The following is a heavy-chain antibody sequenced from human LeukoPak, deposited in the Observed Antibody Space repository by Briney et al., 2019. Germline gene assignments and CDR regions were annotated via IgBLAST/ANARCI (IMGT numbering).Heavy chain of an antibody. Sequence: GGSLRLSCAASGFTFCRYWLSWVRQAPGKGLEWVANIKHDGSEKYYMDSVKGRFTISRDNAKNSLYLQMNSLRAEDTAVYYCARGSSIFGVFWGQGTLVTVSS. J-gene: IGHJ4*02. V-gene: IGHV3-7*01. CDR3: ARGSSIFGVF. D-gene: IGHD3-3*01. CDR2: IKHDGSEK. CDR1: GFTFCRYW.